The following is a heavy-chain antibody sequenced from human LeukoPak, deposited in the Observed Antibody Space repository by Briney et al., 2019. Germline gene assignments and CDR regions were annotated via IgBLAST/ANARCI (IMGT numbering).Heavy chain of an antibody. V-gene: IGHV4-34*01. CDR1: GGSFSGYY. Sequence: SETLSLTCAVYGGSFSGYYWSWIRQPPGKGLEWIGEINHSGSTYYNPSLKSRVTISVDTSKNQFSLKLSSVTAADTAVYYCARLKEGDYFDYWGQGALVTVSS. J-gene: IGHJ4*02. CDR2: INHSGST. D-gene: IGHD3-16*01. CDR3: ARLKEGDYFDY.